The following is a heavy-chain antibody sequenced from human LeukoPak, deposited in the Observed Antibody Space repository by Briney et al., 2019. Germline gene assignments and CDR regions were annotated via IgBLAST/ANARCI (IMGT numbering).Heavy chain of an antibody. Sequence: ASVKVSCKASGYTFTSYDINWVRQATGQGLEWMGWMNPNSGNTGYAQKFQGRVTMTRNTSISTAYMELSSLRSEDTAVYYCARHQLNPPSGIWFGELLTYYYYGMDVWGQGTTVTVSS. CDR3: ARHQLNPPSGIWFGELLTYYYYGMDV. V-gene: IGHV1-8*01. J-gene: IGHJ6*02. CDR1: GYTFTSYD. CDR2: MNPNSGNT. D-gene: IGHD3-10*01.